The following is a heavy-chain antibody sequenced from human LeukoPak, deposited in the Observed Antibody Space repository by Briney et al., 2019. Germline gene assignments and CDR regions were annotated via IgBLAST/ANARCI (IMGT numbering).Heavy chain of an antibody. D-gene: IGHD3-22*01. Sequence: GGSLRLSCAASGFTVSSNYMSWVRQAPGKGLEWVSVIYSGGSTYYADSVKGRFTISRDNSKNTLYLQMNSLRAEDTAVYYCAKADDSSGYYYAGLDYWGQGTLVTVSS. CDR1: GFTVSSNY. V-gene: IGHV3-53*01. CDR3: AKADDSSGYYYAGLDY. J-gene: IGHJ4*02. CDR2: IYSGGST.